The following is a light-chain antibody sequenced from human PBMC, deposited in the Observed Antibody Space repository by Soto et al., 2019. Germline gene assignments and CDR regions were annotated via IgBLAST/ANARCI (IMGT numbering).Light chain of an antibody. CDR3: QQYGGSPRIT. Sequence: EIVMTQSPATLSVSPGERATLSCRASQSVSSNLAWYQQKPGQAPRLLFYGASTRATGIPDRFSGSGSGTDFTLIINRLEPEDVAIYYCQQYGGSPRITFGQGTKVDIK. CDR2: GAS. J-gene: IGKJ1*01. CDR1: QSVSSN. V-gene: IGKV3-20*01.